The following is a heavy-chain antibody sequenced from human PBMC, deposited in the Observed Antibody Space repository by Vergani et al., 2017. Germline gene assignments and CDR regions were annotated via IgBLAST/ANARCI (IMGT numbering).Heavy chain of an antibody. Sequence: QVQLVQSGAEVKKPGASVKVSCKASGYTFTGYYMHWVRQAPGQGLEWMGWINPNSGGTNYAQKFQGRVTMTRDTSISTAYMELSRLRSDDTAVYYCARDRGLGSSWYLNYYYYMDVWGKGTTVTVSS. J-gene: IGHJ6*03. CDR1: GYTFTGYY. V-gene: IGHV1-2*02. CDR3: ARDRGLGSSWYLNYYYYMDV. D-gene: IGHD6-13*01. CDR2: INPNSGGT.